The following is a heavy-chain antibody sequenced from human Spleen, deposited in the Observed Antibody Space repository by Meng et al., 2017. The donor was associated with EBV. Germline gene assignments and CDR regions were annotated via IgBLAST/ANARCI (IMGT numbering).Heavy chain of an antibody. CDR2: FIPIFPTT. CDR3: AARYHYDNSGYYW. J-gene: IGHJ4*02. D-gene: IGHD3-22*01. V-gene: IGHV1-69*06. Sequence: QQQLVQSGGEVKKPGSSMKVSCKASGGTFNSYTFSWVRQAPGQGLEWMAQFIPIFPTTNYAPKFQDRLTISADTSTTTVYMELSSLRSEDTAVYYCAARYHYDNSGYYWWGQGTLVTVSS. CDR1: GGTFNSYT.